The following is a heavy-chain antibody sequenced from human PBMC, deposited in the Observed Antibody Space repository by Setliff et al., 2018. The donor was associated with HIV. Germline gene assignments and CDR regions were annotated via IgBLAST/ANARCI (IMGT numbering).Heavy chain of an antibody. CDR1: GFPFSSYR. CDR2: ISSGSSYI. V-gene: IGHV3-21*06. J-gene: IGHJ4*02. Sequence: GSLRLSCAASGFPFSSYRMNWVRQAPGKGLEWVSSISSGSSYIYYADSLKGRFIISGDNAKNSLYLQMNSLRAEDTAVYYCARESTAMGLDNWGPGTLVTVSS. CDR3: ARESTAMGLDN. D-gene: IGHD5-18*01.